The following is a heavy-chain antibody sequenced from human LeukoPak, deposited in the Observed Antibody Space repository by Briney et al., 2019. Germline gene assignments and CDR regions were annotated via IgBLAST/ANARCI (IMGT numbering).Heavy chain of an antibody. V-gene: IGHV3-30-3*01. CDR1: GFTFSSYA. CDR3: ARSLHYYGSGSYRVGYGMDV. Sequence: PGGSLRLSCAASGFTFSSYAMHWVRQALDKGLEWVAVISYDGSNKYYADSVKGRFTISRDISKNTLSLQMNSLRAEDTALYYCARSLHYYGSGSYRVGYGMDVWGQGTTVTVSS. D-gene: IGHD3-10*01. CDR2: ISYDGSNK. J-gene: IGHJ6*02.